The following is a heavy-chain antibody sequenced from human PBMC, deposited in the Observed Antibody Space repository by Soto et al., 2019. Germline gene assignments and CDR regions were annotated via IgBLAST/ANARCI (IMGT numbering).Heavy chain of an antibody. CDR1: GFTFSSYS. D-gene: IGHD1-1*01. Sequence: EVQLVESGGGLVKPGGSLRLSCAASGFTFSSYSMNWVRQAPGKGLEWVSFISQSSSYIYYADSVKGRFTISRDNAKNSLYLQMNSLRAEDTAVYYCTIDQAGTVNPFDFWGQGTLVTVSS. V-gene: IGHV3-21*06. CDR2: ISQSSSYI. CDR3: TIDQAGTVNPFDF. J-gene: IGHJ4*02.